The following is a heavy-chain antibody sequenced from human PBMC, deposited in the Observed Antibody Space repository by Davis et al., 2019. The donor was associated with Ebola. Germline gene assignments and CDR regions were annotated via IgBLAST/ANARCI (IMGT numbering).Heavy chain of an antibody. V-gene: IGHV3-48*01. J-gene: IGHJ4*02. D-gene: IGHD6-19*01. CDR3: AKYSSD. Sequence: GGSLRLSCAASGFTFSSYSMNWVRQAPGKGLEWVSYISSSSRTIYYADSVKGRFTISRDNAKNSLYLQMNSLRAEDTAVYYCAKYSSDWGQGTLVTVSS. CDR2: ISSSSRTI. CDR1: GFTFSSYS.